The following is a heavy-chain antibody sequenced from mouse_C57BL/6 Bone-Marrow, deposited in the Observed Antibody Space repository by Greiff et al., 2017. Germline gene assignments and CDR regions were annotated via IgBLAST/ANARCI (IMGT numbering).Heavy chain of an antibody. CDR3: AILTTVVATDYYAMDY. V-gene: IGHV1-72*01. CDR1: GYTFTSYW. Sequence: QVQLQQPGAELVKPGASVKLSCKASGYTFTSYWMHWVKQRPGRGLEWIGRIDPNSGGTTYHEKFKSKATLTVDKPSSTAYMQLSCLTSEYSAVYYCAILTTVVATDYYAMDYWGQGTSVTVSS. CDR2: IDPNSGGT. D-gene: IGHD1-1*01. J-gene: IGHJ4*01.